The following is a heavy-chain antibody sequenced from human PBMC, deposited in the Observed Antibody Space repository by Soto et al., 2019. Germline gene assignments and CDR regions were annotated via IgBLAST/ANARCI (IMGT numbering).Heavy chain of an antibody. J-gene: IGHJ4*02. V-gene: IGHV4-39*01. CDR2: IYYSGST. Sequence: QLQLPEAGPGLVKPSETLSLTCTVSGGSISSSSYYWGWIRQPPGKGLEWIGSIYYSGSTYYNPSLKRRVTISVDTSTNQYFLKLSSVTAADTAVYYCARRRRGTPPSYWGQGTLVTVSS. CDR3: ARRRRGTPPSY. CDR1: GGSISSSSYY.